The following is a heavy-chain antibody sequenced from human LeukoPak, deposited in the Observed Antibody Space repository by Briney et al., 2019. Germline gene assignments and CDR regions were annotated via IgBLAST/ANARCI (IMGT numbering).Heavy chain of an antibody. CDR1: GFLFSDYW. V-gene: IGHV3-7*01. D-gene: IGHD6-13*01. Sequence: GGSLRLSCAASGFLFSDYWMDWVRQAPGKGLEWVANIKEDGSEKYYVDSVKGRFTISRDNARNTLYLQMNSLRAEDTAVYYCARDSSSYYYFDYWGQGTLVTVSS. CDR3: ARDSSSYYYFDY. J-gene: IGHJ4*02. CDR2: IKEDGSEK.